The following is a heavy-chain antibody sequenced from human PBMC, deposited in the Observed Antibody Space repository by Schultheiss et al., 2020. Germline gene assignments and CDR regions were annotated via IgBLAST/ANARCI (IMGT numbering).Heavy chain of an antibody. CDR2: IYYSGST. Sequence: SATLSLTCTVSGSSVSSASYYWSWIRQPPGKGLEWIGYIYYSGSTNYNPSLKSRVTISVDTSDNQFSLELRSVTAADTAVYYCARDGGARDYDFWSGYSPYYYYGMDVWGQGTTVT. V-gene: IGHV4-61*01. CDR1: GSSVSSASYY. J-gene: IGHJ6*02. D-gene: IGHD3-3*01. CDR3: ARDGGARDYDFWSGYSPYYYYGMDV.